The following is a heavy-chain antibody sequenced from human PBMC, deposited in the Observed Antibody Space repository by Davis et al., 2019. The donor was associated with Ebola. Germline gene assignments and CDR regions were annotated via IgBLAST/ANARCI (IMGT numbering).Heavy chain of an antibody. D-gene: IGHD5-18*01. J-gene: IGHJ6*02. CDR3: ARGYSYGNYYYYGLDV. Sequence: PGGSLRLSCAASGFTVSSNYMSWVRQAPGKGLEWVSVIYSGGSIYYADSVKGRFTISRDNAKNSLCLQMDSLRDEDTAMYYCARGYSYGNYYYYGLDVWGQGTTVTVSS. CDR2: IYSGGSI. V-gene: IGHV3-53*01. CDR1: GFTVSSNY.